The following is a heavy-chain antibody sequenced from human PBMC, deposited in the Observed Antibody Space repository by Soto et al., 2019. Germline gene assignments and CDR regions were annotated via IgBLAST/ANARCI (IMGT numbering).Heavy chain of an antibody. CDR1: GDSVSSNSAA. CDR3: ARMVGGTEEY. CDR2: TYYRSKWYN. D-gene: IGHD1-26*01. Sequence: SQTLSLTCAISGDSVSSNSAAWNWVRQSPSRGLEWLGRTYYRSKWYNDYAVSVKGRITINPDTSRNQFSLQLKSVTPEDTAVYYCARMVGGTEEYWGKGTPVTVSA. J-gene: IGHJ4*02. V-gene: IGHV6-1*01.